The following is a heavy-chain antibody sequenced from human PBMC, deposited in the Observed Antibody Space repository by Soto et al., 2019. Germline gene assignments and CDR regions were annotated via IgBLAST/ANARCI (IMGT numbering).Heavy chain of an antibody. J-gene: IGHJ4*01. CDR3: AAKRGTIHYLDF. CDR2: IYHTGST. CDR1: GDPVSSGSYY. D-gene: IGHD2-2*02. Sequence: QVQLQESGPGLVQPSQTLSLTCSVSGDPVSSGSYYWTWVRQHPVKGLEWIGYIYHTGSTYYNPSLQSRLIMSLDTSKNQFSVHLFAVTAADTAVYFCAAKRGTIHYLDFWGHGSLVAVAS. V-gene: IGHV4-31*03.